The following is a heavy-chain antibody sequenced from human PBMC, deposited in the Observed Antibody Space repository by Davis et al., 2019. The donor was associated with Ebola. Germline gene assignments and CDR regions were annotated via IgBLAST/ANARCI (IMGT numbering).Heavy chain of an antibody. Sequence: GESLKISCAASGFTFSSYGMHWVRQAPGKGLEWVAVISYDGSNKYYADSVKGRFTISRDNSKNTLYLQMNSLRAEDTAVYYCARTRSHRSIPRTPAYYYGMDVWGQGTTVTVSS. CDR3: ARTRSHRSIPRTPAYYYGMDV. J-gene: IGHJ6*02. CDR2: ISYDGSNK. D-gene: IGHD1-14*01. CDR1: GFTFSSYG. V-gene: IGHV3-30*03.